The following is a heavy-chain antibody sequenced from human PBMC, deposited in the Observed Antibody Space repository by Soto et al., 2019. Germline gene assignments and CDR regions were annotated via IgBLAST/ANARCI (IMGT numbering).Heavy chain of an antibody. D-gene: IGHD4-17*01. CDR3: ARSPTYGYYGMDV. J-gene: IGHJ6*02. V-gene: IGHV3-72*01. CDR2: TRDKANSYTT. Sequence: GSLRLSCAASGFTFSDHYMDWVRQAPGKGLEWVGRTRDKANSYTTEYAASVKGRFTISRDDSKNSLYLQMNSLKTEDTAVYYCARSPTYGYYGMDVWGQGTTVTVSS. CDR1: GFTFSDHY.